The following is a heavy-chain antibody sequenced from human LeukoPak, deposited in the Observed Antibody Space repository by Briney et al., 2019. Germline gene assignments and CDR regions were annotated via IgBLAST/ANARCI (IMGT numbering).Heavy chain of an antibody. CDR2: ISGSGGST. CDR3: AKPGDCGGDYQLDAFDI. CDR1: GFTFSSYS. J-gene: IGHJ3*02. Sequence: GGSLRLSCAASGFTFSSYSMNWVRQAPGKGLEWVSAISGSGGSTYYADSVKGRFTISRDNSKNTLYLQMNSLRAEDTAVYYCAKPGDCGGDYQLDAFDIWGQGTMVTVSS. V-gene: IGHV3-23*01. D-gene: IGHD2-21*01.